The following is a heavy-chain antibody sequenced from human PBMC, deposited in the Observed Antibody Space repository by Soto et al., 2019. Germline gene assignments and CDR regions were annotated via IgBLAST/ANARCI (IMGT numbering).Heavy chain of an antibody. CDR3: ARDYCTSCYYFDY. V-gene: IGHV1-3*01. CDR1: GYPLAGFG. CDR2: INGGSGDT. J-gene: IGHJ4*02. D-gene: IGHD2-2*01. Sequence: ASVKVSCKASGYPLAGFGMHWVRQAPGQRLEWMGWINGGSGDTKYSQQFQDRVTITRDTFASTAYMELSSLNSEDTAVYYCARDYCTSCYYFDYWGQGTQVTVSS.